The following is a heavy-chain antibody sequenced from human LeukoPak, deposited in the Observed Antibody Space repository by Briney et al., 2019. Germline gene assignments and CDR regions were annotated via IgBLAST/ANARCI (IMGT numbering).Heavy chain of an antibody. Sequence: SETLSLTCTVSGGSISSYYWSWIRQPPGKGLEWIGYIYYSGSTNYNPSLKSRVTISVDTSKNQFSLKLSSVTAADTAVYYCARDMVGSDIVVVLAASDAFDIWGQGTMVTVSS. D-gene: IGHD2-2*01. V-gene: IGHV4-59*01. J-gene: IGHJ3*02. CDR2: IYYSGST. CDR1: GGSISSYY. CDR3: ARDMVGSDIVVVLAASDAFDI.